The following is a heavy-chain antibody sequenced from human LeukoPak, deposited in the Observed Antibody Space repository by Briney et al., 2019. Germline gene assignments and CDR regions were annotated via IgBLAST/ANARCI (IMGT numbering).Heavy chain of an antibody. CDR2: ISGSGGST. CDR3: AKATYSSSWNLYFDY. V-gene: IGHV3-23*01. J-gene: IGHJ4*02. Sequence: AGGSLRLSCAASGFTFSSYAMSWVRQAPGKGLEWVSAISGSGGSTYYADPVKGRFTISRDNSKNTLYLQMNSLRAEDTAVYYCAKATYSSSWNLYFDYWGQGTLVTVSS. CDR1: GFTFSSYA. D-gene: IGHD6-13*01.